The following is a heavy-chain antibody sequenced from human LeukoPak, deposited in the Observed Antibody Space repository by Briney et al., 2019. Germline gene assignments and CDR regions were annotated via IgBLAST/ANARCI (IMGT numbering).Heavy chain of an antibody. Sequence: GGSLRLSCAASGFTFSGYRMNWVRQAPGKGLEWAALISYDGSNKYYADSVKGRFTISRSNSKNILYLQMNSLRPEDTAVYYCAKDRYSSGWGAAFDIWGQGTMVTVSS. V-gene: IGHV3-30*18. J-gene: IGHJ3*02. D-gene: IGHD6-19*01. CDR2: ISYDGSNK. CDR1: GFTFSGYR. CDR3: AKDRYSSGWGAAFDI.